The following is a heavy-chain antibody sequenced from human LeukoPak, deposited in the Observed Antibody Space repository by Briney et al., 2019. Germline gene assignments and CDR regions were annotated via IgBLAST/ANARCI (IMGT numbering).Heavy chain of an antibody. CDR1: GYTFTSYG. CDR2: ISGYNGNT. CDR3: AFSSYYLQGNYYYMDV. V-gene: IGHV1-18*01. D-gene: IGHD1-26*01. J-gene: IGHJ6*03. Sequence: RGASVKVSCKASGYTFTSYGISWVRQAPGQGLEWMGWISGYNGNTNYAQNLQGRVTVTTDTSTSTVYMELRSLRSDDTAVYYCAFSSYYLQGNYYYMDVWGKGTTVTVSS.